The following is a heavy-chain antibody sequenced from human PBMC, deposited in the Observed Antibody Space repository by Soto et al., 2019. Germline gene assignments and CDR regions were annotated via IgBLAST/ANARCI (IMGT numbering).Heavy chain of an antibody. CDR1: GYTFSIHG. CDR2: ISCYDGDT. D-gene: IGHD3-10*01. V-gene: IGHV1-18*04. J-gene: IGHJ4*02. CDR3: VLWPPYYFDY. Sequence: GASVKVSCKSSGYTFSIHGISWVRQAPGQGLEWMGWISCYDGDTKYSPKFQGRLTMTKDTSASTAYMELRSLTSDDTAVYYCVLWPPYYFDYWGQGTLVTVSS.